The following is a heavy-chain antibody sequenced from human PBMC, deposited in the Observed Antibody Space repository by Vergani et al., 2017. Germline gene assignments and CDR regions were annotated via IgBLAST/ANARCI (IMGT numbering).Heavy chain of an antibody. CDR2: IYSSGST. J-gene: IGHJ5*02. V-gene: IGHV4-61*02. D-gene: IGHD4-23*01. CDR1: GGSISSGSYY. CDR3: ARVAGDGNSRGRFDP. Sequence: QVQLQESGPGLVKPSQTLSLTCTVPGGSISSGSYYWSWIRQPAGKGLGWIGRIYSSGSTNYNPSLKSRVTISVDTSKNQFSLKLSAVTAADTAVYYCARVAGDGNSRGRFDPWGQGTLVTVFS.